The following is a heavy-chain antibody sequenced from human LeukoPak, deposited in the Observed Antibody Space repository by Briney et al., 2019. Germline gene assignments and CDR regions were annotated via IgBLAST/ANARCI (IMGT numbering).Heavy chain of an antibody. Sequence: ASVKVSCKASGYTFTGYYMHWVRQAPGQGLEWMGWINPNSGGTNYAQKFQGRGTMTRDTSISTAYMELSRLRSDDTAVYYCARDKAGDFWSGYSIDYWGQGTLVTVSS. J-gene: IGHJ4*02. V-gene: IGHV1-2*02. CDR3: ARDKAGDFWSGYSIDY. CDR1: GYTFTGYY. CDR2: INPNSGGT. D-gene: IGHD3-3*01.